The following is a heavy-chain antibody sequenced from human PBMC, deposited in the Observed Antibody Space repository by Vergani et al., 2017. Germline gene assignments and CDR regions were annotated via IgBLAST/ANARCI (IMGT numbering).Heavy chain of an antibody. CDR1: GFTFSSYA. J-gene: IGHJ4*02. V-gene: IGHV3-30*04. CDR3: ARGNSNXGDY. CDR2: ISYDGSNK. Sequence: QVQLVESGGGVVQPGRSLRLSCAASGFTFSSYAMHWVRQAPGKGLEWVAVISYDGSNKYYADSVKGRFTISRDNSKNTLYLQMNSLRAEDTAVYYCARGNSNXGDYWGQGTLVTVSS. D-gene: IGHD7-27*01.